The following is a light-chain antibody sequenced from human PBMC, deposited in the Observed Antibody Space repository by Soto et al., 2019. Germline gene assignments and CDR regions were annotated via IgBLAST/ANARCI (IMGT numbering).Light chain of an antibody. V-gene: IGLV1-40*01. CDR3: QSYDSSLSHVV. J-gene: IGLJ2*01. CDR1: SSNIGAGYD. Sequence: QPVLTQPPSVSGAPGQRVTISCTGSSSNIGAGYDVHWYQQLPGTAPKLLIYGNSNRPSGVPDRFSGSKSGTSASLAITWLQAEDEADYYCQSYDSSLSHVVFGGGTKLTVL. CDR2: GNS.